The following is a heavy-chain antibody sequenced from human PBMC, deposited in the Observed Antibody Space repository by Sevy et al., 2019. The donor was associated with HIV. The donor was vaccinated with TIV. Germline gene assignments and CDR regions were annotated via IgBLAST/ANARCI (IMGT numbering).Heavy chain of an antibody. D-gene: IGHD3-10*01. CDR3: ARVPTYHYGSATYFDY. V-gene: IGHV1-18*01. CDR1: GYIFTNSG. Sequence: ASVKVSCKTSGYIFTNSGITWVRQAPGQGLEWMGWIGVYNGKSKYAQKFQGRVTMTTDTSTSTAYMELTSLRSDDTGVYYCARVPTYHYGSATYFDYWGQGTLVTVSS. CDR2: IGVYNGKS. J-gene: IGHJ4*02.